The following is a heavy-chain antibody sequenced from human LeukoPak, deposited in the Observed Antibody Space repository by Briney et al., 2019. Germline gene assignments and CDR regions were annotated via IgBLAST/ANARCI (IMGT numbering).Heavy chain of an antibody. CDR2: ISSTGIYT. D-gene: IGHD6-19*01. CDR3: ARDRGRYTSGWYFDY. V-gene: IGHV3-11*06. Sequence: GGSLRLSCAASGFTFSDYYMSWIRQAPGKGLEWISYISSTGIYTNYADSVKGRFTISRDNAKNLLYLQMNSLRAEDTAVYYCARDRGRYTSGWYFDYWGQETLVTVAS. CDR1: GFTFSDYY. J-gene: IGHJ4*02.